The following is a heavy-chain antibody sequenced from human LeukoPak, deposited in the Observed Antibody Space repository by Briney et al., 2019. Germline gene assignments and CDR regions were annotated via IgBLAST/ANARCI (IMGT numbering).Heavy chain of an antibody. CDR3: AKDRVLLY. J-gene: IGHJ4*02. CDR2: ISSSSSTI. CDR1: GFTFSSYS. D-gene: IGHD1-26*01. Sequence: GGSLRLSCAASGFTFSSYSMNWVRQAPGKGLEWVSYISSSSSTIYYADSVKGRFTISRDNAKNSLYLQMNSLRAEDTAVYYCAKDRVLLYWGQGTLVTVSS. V-gene: IGHV3-48*01.